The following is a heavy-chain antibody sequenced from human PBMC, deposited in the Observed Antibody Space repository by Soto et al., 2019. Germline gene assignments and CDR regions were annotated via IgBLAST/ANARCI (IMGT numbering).Heavy chain of an antibody. V-gene: IGHV3-23*01. CDR1: GFTFSSYA. CDR2: ISGSGGST. D-gene: IGHD2-2*01. CDR3: AKRYCSSTSCSRNWFDP. Sequence: PVGSLRLSCAASGFTFSSYAMSWVRQAPGKGLEWVSAISGSGGSTYYADSVKGRFTISRDNSKNTLYLQMNSLRAEDTAVHYCAKRYCSSTSCSRNWFDPWGQGTLVTVSS. J-gene: IGHJ5*02.